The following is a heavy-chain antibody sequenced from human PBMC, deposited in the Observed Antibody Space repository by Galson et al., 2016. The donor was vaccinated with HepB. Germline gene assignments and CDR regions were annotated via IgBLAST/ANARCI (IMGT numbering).Heavy chain of an antibody. D-gene: IGHD6-19*01. J-gene: IGHJ5*02. Sequence: QSGAEVKKPGESLKISCKGSGYSFTSYWIGWVRQMPGKGLEWMGIIYPGDSDTRYSPSFQGQVTISADKSISTAYQQWSSLKASDTAMYYGASFSNGWGEPWRVLGWFDPWGQGTLVTVSS. CDR3: ASFSNGWGEPWRVLGWFDP. CDR1: GYSFTSYW. CDR2: IYPGDSDT. V-gene: IGHV5-51*03.